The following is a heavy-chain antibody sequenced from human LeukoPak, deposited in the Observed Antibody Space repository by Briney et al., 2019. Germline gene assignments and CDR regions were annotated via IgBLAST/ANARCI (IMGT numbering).Heavy chain of an antibody. D-gene: IGHD2-2*02. CDR3: ASPPDIVVIPAAITDYYYMAV. CDR2: ISSSGSTR. Sequence: PGGSLRLSCAASGFTFSRYNLNWVRQAPGKGLEWLSHISSSGSTRYYAASVKGRFTISRDNAKNSLYLQMNSLRAEDTAVYYCASPPDIVVIPAAITDYYYMAVWGKGTTVTVSS. J-gene: IGHJ6*03. V-gene: IGHV3-48*04. CDR1: GFTFSRYN.